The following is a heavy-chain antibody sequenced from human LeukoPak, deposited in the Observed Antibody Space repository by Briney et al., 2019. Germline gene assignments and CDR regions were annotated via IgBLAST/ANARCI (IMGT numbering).Heavy chain of an antibody. V-gene: IGHV3-11*04. CDR3: ARDKTGYLSDY. Sequence: KAGGSLRLSCAASGFTFSDFYMSWIRQAPGKGLEWISYISGGGNTNYYADSVKGRFTISRDNAKISLYLQMNSLRAEDTAVYYCARDKTGYLSDYWGQGTLVTVSS. J-gene: IGHJ4*02. CDR2: ISGGGNTN. CDR1: GFTFSDFY. D-gene: IGHD5-12*01.